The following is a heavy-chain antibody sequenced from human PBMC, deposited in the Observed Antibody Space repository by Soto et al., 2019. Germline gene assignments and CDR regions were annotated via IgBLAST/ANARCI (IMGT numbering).Heavy chain of an antibody. CDR2: IKQDGSER. CDR1: GFTFSSYW. D-gene: IGHD4-17*01. V-gene: IGHV3-7*04. CDR3: ARDYGDYVSYYYCSMDV. Sequence: EVQLVESGGGLVQPGGSLRVSCAASGFTFSSYWVSWVRQAPGKGLEWVANIKQDGSERYYVDSVKGRFTISRDNAKNSLYLQMNSLRAEDTAVYYCARDYGDYVSYYYCSMDVWGQGTTVTVSS. J-gene: IGHJ6*02.